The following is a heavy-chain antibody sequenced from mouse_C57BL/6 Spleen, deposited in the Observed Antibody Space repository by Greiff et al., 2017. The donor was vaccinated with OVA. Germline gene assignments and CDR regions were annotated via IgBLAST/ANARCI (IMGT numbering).Heavy chain of an antibody. CDR2: IYPGDGDT. Sequence: VQLQQSGPELVKPGASVKISCKASGYAFSSSWMNWVKQRPGKGLEWIGRIYPGDGDTNYNGKFKGKATLTADKSSSTAYMQLSSLTSEDSAVYFCARKEWFAYWGQGTLVTVSA. V-gene: IGHV1-82*01. J-gene: IGHJ3*01. CDR1: GYAFSSSW. CDR3: ARKEWFAY.